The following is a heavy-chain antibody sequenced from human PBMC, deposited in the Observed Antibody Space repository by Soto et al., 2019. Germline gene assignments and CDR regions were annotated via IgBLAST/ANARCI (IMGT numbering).Heavy chain of an antibody. D-gene: IGHD3-16*01. J-gene: IGHJ5*02. V-gene: IGHV4-59*01. CDR1: VGSISNYY. CDR2: MYYNGNI. CDR3: ASGGNWFDP. Sequence: AETLSITCNVSVGSISNYYWAWVRQSPEKGLEWIGYMYYNGNINYNPSLKSRVTISIDTSKNQFSLTLKSVTAADTAVYYCASGGNWFDPWGPGVLVTSPQ.